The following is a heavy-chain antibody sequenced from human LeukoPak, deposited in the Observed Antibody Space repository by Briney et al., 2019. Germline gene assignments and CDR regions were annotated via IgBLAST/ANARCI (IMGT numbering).Heavy chain of an antibody. Sequence: ASVKVSCKASGYTFTGYYMHWVRQAPGQGLEWMGWINPNSGGTNYAQKFQGRVTMTRDTSISTAYMELSSLRSEDTAVYYCARGFSYAGPWFDPWGQGTLVTVSS. CDR3: ARGFSYAGPWFDP. CDR2: INPNSGGT. J-gene: IGHJ5*02. CDR1: GYTFTGYY. V-gene: IGHV1-2*02. D-gene: IGHD4-17*01.